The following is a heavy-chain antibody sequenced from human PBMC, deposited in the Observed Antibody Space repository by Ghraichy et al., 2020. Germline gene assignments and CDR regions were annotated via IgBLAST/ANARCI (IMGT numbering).Heavy chain of an antibody. J-gene: IGHJ4*02. CDR2: INSDGSST. V-gene: IGHV3-74*01. D-gene: IGHD1-26*01. Sequence: GALRLSCAASGFTFSTYWLHWVRQLPGKGLVWVSRINSDGSSTIYADSVKGRFTISRDNAKSTLYLQMNSLRAEDTAIYYCTRRDSGTYSFDSWGQGTLVTVSS. CDR1: GFTFSTYW. CDR3: TRRDSGTYSFDS.